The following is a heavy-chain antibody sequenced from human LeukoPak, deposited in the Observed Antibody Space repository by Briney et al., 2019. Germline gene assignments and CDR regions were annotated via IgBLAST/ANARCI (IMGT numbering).Heavy chain of an antibody. CDR1: GLTLSYYW. D-gene: IGHD3-22*01. V-gene: IGHV3-7*01. CDR2: INQDGSEK. CDR3: ATYYYDNTGLI. J-gene: IGHJ4*02. Sequence: PGGSLGLSCAASGLTLSYYWMSWVRQAPGKGLEWVANINQDGSEKYYVDSAKGRFTISRDNAKNSLYLQMNSLRAEDAAVYYCATYYYDNTGLIWGQGTLVTVSS.